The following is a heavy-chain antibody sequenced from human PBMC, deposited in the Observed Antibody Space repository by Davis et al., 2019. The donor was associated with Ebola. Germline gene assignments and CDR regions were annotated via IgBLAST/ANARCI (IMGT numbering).Heavy chain of an antibody. CDR3: ARHEGPGYSYGYWYFDL. CDR1: GYSFTSYW. CDR2: IYPGDSDT. J-gene: IGHJ2*01. Sequence: KVSCKGSGYSFTSYWIGWVRQMPGKGLEWMGNIYPGDSDTRYSPSFQGQVTISADKSISTAYLQWSSLKASDTAMYYCARHEGPGYSYGYWYFDLWGRGTLVTVSS. D-gene: IGHD5-18*01. V-gene: IGHV5-51*01.